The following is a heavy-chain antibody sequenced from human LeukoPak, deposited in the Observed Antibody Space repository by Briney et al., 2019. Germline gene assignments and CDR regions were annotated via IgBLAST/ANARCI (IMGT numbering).Heavy chain of an antibody. D-gene: IGHD6-19*01. Sequence: SVKVSCKASGGTFSSYAISWVRQAPGQGLEWMGRIIPILGIANYAQKFQGRVTISADKSTTTAYMELSSLRTEDTAVYYCARDATPGYSSGWTLRSLSVGVDYWGLGTLVTVSS. V-gene: IGHV1-69*04. CDR2: IIPILGIA. J-gene: IGHJ4*02. CDR3: ARDATPGYSSGWTLRSLSVGVDY. CDR1: GGTFSSYA.